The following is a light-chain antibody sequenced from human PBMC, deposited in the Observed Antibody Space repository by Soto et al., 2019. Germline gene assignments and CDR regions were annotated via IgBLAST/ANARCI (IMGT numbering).Light chain of an antibody. CDR3: FLSYGGAGGGV. J-gene: IGLJ3*02. V-gene: IGLV7-46*01. CDR2: DTS. Sequence: QAVVTQEPSLTVSPGGTVTLTCGSSTGAVTSGHYPYWFQQKPGQAPRTLIYDTSNKHSWTPARFSGSLLGGKAALTLSGAQPEEGVDYYCFLSYGGAGGGVFGGGTKLTAL. CDR1: TGAVTSGHY.